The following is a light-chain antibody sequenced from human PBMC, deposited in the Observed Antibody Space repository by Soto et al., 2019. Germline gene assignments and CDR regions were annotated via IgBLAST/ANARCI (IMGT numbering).Light chain of an antibody. J-gene: IGKJ1*01. CDR3: QHYRSSWT. CDR1: QSVSSSF. Sequence: EIVLTQSPGTLSLSPGERATLSCRASQSVSSSFLAWYQQKPGQPPRLLIYGTSSRATGIRERFSGSGSGTDFTLTISRLEPEDFAVYYCQHYRSSWTFGRGTKVEVK. CDR2: GTS. V-gene: IGKV3-20*01.